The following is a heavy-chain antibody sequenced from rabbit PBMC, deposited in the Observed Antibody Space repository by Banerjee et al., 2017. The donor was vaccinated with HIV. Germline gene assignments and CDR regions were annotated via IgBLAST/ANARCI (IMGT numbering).Heavy chain of an antibody. V-gene: IGHV1S40*01. D-gene: IGHD6-1*01. CDR3: ARGGYYNAGYVGDYDL. J-gene: IGHJ4*01. Sequence: QSLEESGGDLVKPGASLTLTCTASGFDFSRDAMCWVRQAPGKGLEWIACIHAGGSGSTDYASWAKGRFTISKTSSTTVTLQMTSLTVADTATYFCARGGYYNAGYVGDYDLWGPGTLVTVS. CDR1: GFDFSRDA. CDR2: IHAGGSGST.